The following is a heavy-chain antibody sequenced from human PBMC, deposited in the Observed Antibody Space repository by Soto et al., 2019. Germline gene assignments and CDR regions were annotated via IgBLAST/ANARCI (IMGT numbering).Heavy chain of an antibody. J-gene: IGHJ6*03. Sequence: GGSLRLSCAASGFTFSNAWMSWVRQAPGKGLEWVGRIKSKTDGGTTDYAAPVKGRFTISRDDSKNTLYLQMNSLKTEDTAVYYCTTDPGSKIDMGYYYYYYMDVWGKGTTVTVSS. CDR3: TTDPGSKIDMGYYYYYYMDV. D-gene: IGHD1-26*01. V-gene: IGHV3-15*01. CDR2: IKSKTDGGTT. CDR1: GFTFSNAW.